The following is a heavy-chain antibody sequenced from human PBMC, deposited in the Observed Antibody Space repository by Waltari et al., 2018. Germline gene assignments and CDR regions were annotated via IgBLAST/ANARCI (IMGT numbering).Heavy chain of an antibody. Sequence: EVQLVESGGGWVQPGGSLRLSCAAYGCTFSSYGMSWVAQAPGKGLEWVANIKQDGSDNYYVDSVKGRFTISRDNAKNSLYLQMNSLRAEDTAVYYCARDLTRWPDGSYWGQGTLVTVSS. CDR2: IKQDGSDN. D-gene: IGHD2-15*01. CDR3: ARDLTRWPDGSY. J-gene: IGHJ4*02. CDR1: GCTFSSYG. V-gene: IGHV3-7*01.